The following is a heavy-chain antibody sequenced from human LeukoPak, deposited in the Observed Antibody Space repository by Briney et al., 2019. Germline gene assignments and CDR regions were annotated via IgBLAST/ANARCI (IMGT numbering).Heavy chain of an antibody. J-gene: IGHJ4*02. D-gene: IGHD1-1*01. CDR2: IKEDGNEK. CDR3: ARHRKSGWLERTCDFDY. Sequence: GGSLRLSCAASGFTFSNYWMTWVRQAPGKGLEWVANIKEDGNEKYYVDSVKGRFTISRDSAKNSLYLQMNGVRAEDTAVYYCARHRKSGWLERTCDFDYWGQGTLVTVSS. V-gene: IGHV3-7*01. CDR1: GFTFSNYW.